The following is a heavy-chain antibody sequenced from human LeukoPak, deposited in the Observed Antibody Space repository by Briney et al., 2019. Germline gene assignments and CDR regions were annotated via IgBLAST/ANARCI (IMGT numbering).Heavy chain of an antibody. D-gene: IGHD3-10*01. CDR1: GGSISSDY. CDR2: IYKSGSN. CDR3: ATRGY. Sequence: SETLSLTCTVSGGSISSDYWQWIRQPPGKGLEWIGDIYKSGSNNYNPSLKSRVTISIDTSKNQFSLKLTSVTAADTAVYYCATRGYWGQGTLVTVSS. V-gene: IGHV4-59*08. J-gene: IGHJ4*02.